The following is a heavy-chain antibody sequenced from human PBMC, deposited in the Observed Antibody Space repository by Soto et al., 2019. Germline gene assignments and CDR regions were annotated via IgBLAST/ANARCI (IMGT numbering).Heavy chain of an antibody. V-gene: IGHV1-2*04. J-gene: IGHJ4*02. Sequence: ASVKVSCKASGYTFTGYYMHWVRQAPGQGLEWMGWINPNSGGTNYAQKFQGWVTVTRDTSISTAYMELSRLRSDDTAVYYCARGSQGDGYNFGSFVGEYYFDYWGQGTLVTVSS. CDR2: INPNSGGT. D-gene: IGHD5-12*01. CDR3: ARGSQGDGYNFGSFVGEYYFDY. CDR1: GYTFTGYY.